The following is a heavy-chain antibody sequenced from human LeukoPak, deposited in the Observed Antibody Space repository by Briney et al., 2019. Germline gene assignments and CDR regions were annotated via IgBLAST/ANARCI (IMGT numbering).Heavy chain of an antibody. Sequence: GGSLRLSCAASGFTVNSNYMNWVRQAPGKGLEWVSVLYSDGSTYYADSVKGRFTISRDNSKNTLYLQMSSLRAEDTAVYYCVNGVGATVYYFDYWGQGTLVTVSS. CDR2: LYSDGST. V-gene: IGHV3-53*05. CDR3: VNGVGATVYYFDY. J-gene: IGHJ4*02. CDR1: GFTVNSNY. D-gene: IGHD1-26*01.